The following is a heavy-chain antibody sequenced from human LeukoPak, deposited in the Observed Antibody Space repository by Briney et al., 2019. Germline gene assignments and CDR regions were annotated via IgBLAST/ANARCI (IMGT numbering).Heavy chain of an antibody. Sequence: GGSLRLSCAASGFTFSDYYMSWIRQAPGKGLEWVSYISSSGSTIYYADSVKGRFTISRDNAKNSLYLQMNSLRAEDTAVYYCASRDYYDSSGYSPWGQGTLVTVSS. J-gene: IGHJ4*02. CDR2: ISSSGSTI. CDR1: GFTFSDYY. D-gene: IGHD3-22*01. V-gene: IGHV3-11*01. CDR3: ASRDYYDSSGYSP.